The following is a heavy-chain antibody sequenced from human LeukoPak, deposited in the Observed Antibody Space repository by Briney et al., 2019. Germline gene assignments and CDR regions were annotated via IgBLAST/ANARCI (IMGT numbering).Heavy chain of an antibody. D-gene: IGHD2-2*01. CDR3: AKEGCSSTSCYHPQND. CDR1: GFTFSSYS. CDR2: ISGDSRYI. V-gene: IGHV3-21*04. J-gene: IGHJ4*02. Sequence: GGSLRLSCAASGFTFSSYSMNWVRQAPGKGLEWVSAISGDSRYIYYADSVRGRFTISRDNAENSLYLQMNSLRVEDAAVYYCAKEGCSSTSCYHPQNDWGQGTLVTVSS.